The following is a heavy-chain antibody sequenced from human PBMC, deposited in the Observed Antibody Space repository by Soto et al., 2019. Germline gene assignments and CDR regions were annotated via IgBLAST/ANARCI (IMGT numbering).Heavy chain of an antibody. CDR3: AGSFKYGSRTFDALDV. J-gene: IGHJ3*01. Sequence: QVLLVQSGTEVKKPGSSVKVSCQASGGTSSDYALTSVRQAPGQGLEWLGGIIPIFGTANYAQRFQGRVSITADESSSTAYMELSSLKSEDTAVYYCAGSFKYGSRTFDALDVWGHGTMVMVSS. D-gene: IGHD3-10*01. CDR2: IIPIFGTA. V-gene: IGHV1-69*01. CDR1: GGTSSDYA.